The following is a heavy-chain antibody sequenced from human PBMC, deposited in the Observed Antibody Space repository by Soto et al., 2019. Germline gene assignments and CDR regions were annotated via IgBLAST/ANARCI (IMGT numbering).Heavy chain of an antibody. CDR2: VNPIVSMS. D-gene: IGHD3-10*01. CDR1: GDTFSFYT. J-gene: IGHJ4*02. CDR3: AASYGSGYRAFDY. Sequence: QVQLVQSGAEVRKPGSSVKVSCKASGDTFSFYTINWVRQAPGLGLEWMGRVNPIVSMSNYAQKFQGRVTLTADKSMNTAYMQLSSLRSEDTAIYYCAASYGSGYRAFDYWGQGALVTVSS. V-gene: IGHV1-69*02.